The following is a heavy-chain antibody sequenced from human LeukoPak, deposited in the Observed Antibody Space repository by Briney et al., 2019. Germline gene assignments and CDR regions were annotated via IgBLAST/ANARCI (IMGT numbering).Heavy chain of an antibody. V-gene: IGHV4-59*08. D-gene: IGHD5-18*01. J-gene: IGHJ4*02. Sequence: SETLSLTCTVSGGSITNNYWSWIRQPPGKGLEWIGYIYNSGSTDYIPSLKSRVTISVDTSKNQFSLKLRSVTAADTAVYYCARHAGLSYGFDYWGQGTLVTVFS. CDR3: ARHAGLSYGFDY. CDR1: GGSITNNY. CDR2: IYNSGST.